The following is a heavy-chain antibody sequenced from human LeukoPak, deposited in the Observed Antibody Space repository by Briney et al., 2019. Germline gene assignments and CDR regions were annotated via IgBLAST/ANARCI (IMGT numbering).Heavy chain of an antibody. V-gene: IGHV1-2*02. Sequence: ASVKVSCKASGYTFTGYYMHRVRQAPGQGLEWMGWINPNSGGTNYAQKFQGRVTMTRDTSISTAYMELSRLRSDDTAVYYCARDKTYYYDSSGYSGPNWFDPWGQGTLVTVSS. J-gene: IGHJ5*02. CDR3: ARDKTYYYDSSGYSGPNWFDP. CDR2: INPNSGGT. CDR1: GYTFTGYY. D-gene: IGHD3-22*01.